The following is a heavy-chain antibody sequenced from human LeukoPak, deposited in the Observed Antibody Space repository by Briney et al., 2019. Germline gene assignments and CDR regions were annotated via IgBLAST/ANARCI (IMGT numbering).Heavy chain of an antibody. D-gene: IGHD6-13*01. V-gene: IGHV3-74*01. CDR2: ISYDGGDP. J-gene: IGHJ5*02. CDR3: ARGYSSRLYNWLGP. CDR1: GFTFSSYW. Sequence: GGSLRLSCAASGFTFSSYWMHWVRQAPGKGLVWVSRISYDGGDPSYADSVKGRFTISRDNAKNTLYLQMNSLTAEDTAVYYCARGYSSRLYNWLGPWGQGTLVTVSS.